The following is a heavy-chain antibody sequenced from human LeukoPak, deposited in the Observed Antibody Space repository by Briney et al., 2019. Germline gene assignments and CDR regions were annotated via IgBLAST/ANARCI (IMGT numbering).Heavy chain of an antibody. CDR2: ISAYNGNT. D-gene: IGHD6-19*01. Sequence: AASVKVSCKASGYTFPSYGISWVRQAPGQGLEWMGWISAYNGNTNYAQKLQGRVTMTTDTSTSTAYMELRSLRSDDTAVYYCARVLAVAGTFDYWGQGTLVTVSS. CDR3: ARVLAVAGTFDY. J-gene: IGHJ4*02. CDR1: GYTFPSYG. V-gene: IGHV1-18*01.